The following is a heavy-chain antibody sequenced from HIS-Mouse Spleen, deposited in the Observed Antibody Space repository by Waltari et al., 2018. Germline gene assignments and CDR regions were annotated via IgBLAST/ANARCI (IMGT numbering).Heavy chain of an antibody. CDR3: ARGVAELAAFDI. D-gene: IGHD2-15*01. CDR2: IIPILGIA. Sequence: QVQLVQSGAEVKKPGSSVKVSCKAPVGTFSSYAIRWVRQAPGQGLEWMGRIIPILGIANYAQKLQGRVTITADKSTSTAYMELSSLRSEDTAVYYCARGVAELAAFDIWGQGTMVTVSS. CDR1: VGTFSSYA. J-gene: IGHJ3*02. V-gene: IGHV1-69*04.